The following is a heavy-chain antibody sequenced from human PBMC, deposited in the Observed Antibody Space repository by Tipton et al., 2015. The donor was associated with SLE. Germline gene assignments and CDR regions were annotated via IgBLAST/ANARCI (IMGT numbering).Heavy chain of an antibody. J-gene: IGHJ3*02. CDR3: ARGGAVAGRPLLVDI. D-gene: IGHD6-19*01. CDR2: IKQDGSEK. V-gene: IGHV3-7*02. Sequence: SLRLSCAASGFTFSRHWMSWVRQAPGKGLEWVANIKQDGSEKFFVDSVKGRFTISRDNAKNSLYLQMDSLRAEDTAVYYCARGGAVAGRPLLVDIWGQGTMVTVSS. CDR1: GFTFSRHW.